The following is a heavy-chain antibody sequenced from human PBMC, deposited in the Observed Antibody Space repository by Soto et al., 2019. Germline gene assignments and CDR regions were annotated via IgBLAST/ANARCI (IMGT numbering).Heavy chain of an antibody. CDR3: AADKDRLQLGGNYYYILDV. D-gene: IGHD3-3*02. J-gene: IGHJ6*02. Sequence: QVQLVQSGAEVKKPGSSVKVSCKTSGGTFSTSAISWVRQAPGQGLEWVGGIMPVFPTPDYAQNFQGRVTITADDSTTTAYLELTSLIADDTAVYYCAADKDRLQLGGNYYYILDVWGQGTAITVSS. V-gene: IGHV1-69*12. CDR2: IMPVFPTP. CDR1: GGTFSTSA.